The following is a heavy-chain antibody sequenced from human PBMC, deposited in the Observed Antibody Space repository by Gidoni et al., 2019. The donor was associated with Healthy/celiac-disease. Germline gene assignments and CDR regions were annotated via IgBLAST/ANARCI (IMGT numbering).Heavy chain of an antibody. D-gene: IGHD2-2*02. Sequence: EVQLVESGGGLVKPGGSLRLSCAASGFTFRSYSMNWVRQAPGKGLEWVSSISSSSSYIYYADSVKGRFTISRDNAKNSLYLQMNSLRAEDTAVYYCARVGVVVPAAIRPYYYYMDVWGKGTTVTVSS. CDR2: ISSSSSYI. V-gene: IGHV3-21*01. CDR3: ARVGVVVPAAIRPYYYYMDV. CDR1: GFTFRSYS. J-gene: IGHJ6*03.